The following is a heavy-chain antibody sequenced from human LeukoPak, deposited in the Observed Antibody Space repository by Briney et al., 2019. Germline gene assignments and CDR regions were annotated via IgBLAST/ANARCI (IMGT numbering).Heavy chain of an antibody. D-gene: IGHD3-3*01. Sequence: ASVKVSCKAPGGTFRGNAISWVRQAPGQGPEWMGRIIPILGTAEYAEKFQGRLTITADKSTTTTYMGLSSLKSEDTALYYCARGKGFVGHFDSWGQGTLVTVSS. J-gene: IGHJ4*02. CDR3: ARGKGFVGHFDS. CDR1: GGTFRGNA. V-gene: IGHV1-69*04. CDR2: IIPILGTA.